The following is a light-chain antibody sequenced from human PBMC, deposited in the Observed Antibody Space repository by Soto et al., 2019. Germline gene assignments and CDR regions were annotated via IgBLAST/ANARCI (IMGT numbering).Light chain of an antibody. CDR3: NSYAGSNIVV. J-gene: IGLJ2*01. Sequence: QSALTQPTSAYGSPGQSVTISCPGTGSDVGGYNYVSWYQQCPGKAPKLKIYEVSKRPSGVPDRFSGSKSGNTASLTVSGLQAEDEADYYCNSYAGSNIVVFGGGTKLTVL. CDR2: EVS. V-gene: IGLV2-8*01. CDR1: GSDVGGYNY.